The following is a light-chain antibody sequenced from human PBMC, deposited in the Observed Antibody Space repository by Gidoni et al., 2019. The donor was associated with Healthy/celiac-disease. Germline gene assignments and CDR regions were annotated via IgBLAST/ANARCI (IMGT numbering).Light chain of an antibody. Sequence: QSALTQPASVSGSPGQSITISCTGTSSDVGSYNLVSWYQQHPGKAPKLMIYEGSKRHSGVSNRFSGSKSGNTASLTISGLQAEDEADYYCCSYAASSPWVFGGGTKLTVL. CDR1: SSDVGSYNL. CDR3: CSYAASSPWV. CDR2: EGS. V-gene: IGLV2-23*01. J-gene: IGLJ2*01.